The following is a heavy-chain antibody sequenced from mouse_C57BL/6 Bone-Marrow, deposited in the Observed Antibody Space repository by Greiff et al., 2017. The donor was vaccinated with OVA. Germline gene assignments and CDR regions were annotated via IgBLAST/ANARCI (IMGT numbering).Heavy chain of an antibody. CDR2: ISDGGSYT. CDR3: ARDRYYYGSSYSPAWFAY. Sequence: EVKLVESGGGLVKPGGSLKLSCAASGFTFSSYAMSWVRQTPEKRLEWVATISDGGSYTYYPDNVKGRFTISRDNAKNNLYLQMSHLKSEDTAMYYCARDRYYYGSSYSPAWFAYWGQGTLVTVSA. D-gene: IGHD1-1*01. V-gene: IGHV5-4*01. J-gene: IGHJ3*01. CDR1: GFTFSSYA.